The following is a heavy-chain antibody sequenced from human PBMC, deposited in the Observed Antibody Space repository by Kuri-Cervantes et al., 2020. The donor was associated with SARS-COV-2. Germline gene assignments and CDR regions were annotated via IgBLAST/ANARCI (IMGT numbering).Heavy chain of an antibody. J-gene: IGHJ3*02. CDR3: ARPLSSSSSGRDAFDI. Sequence: GGSLRLSCKGSGYSLTSYWIGWVRQMPGKGLEWMGIIYPGDSDTRYSPSFQGQVTISADKSISTAYLQWSSLKASDTAMYYCARPLSSSSSGRDAFDIWGQGTMVTVSS. V-gene: IGHV5-51*01. CDR1: GYSLTSYW. CDR2: IYPGDSDT. D-gene: IGHD6-6*01.